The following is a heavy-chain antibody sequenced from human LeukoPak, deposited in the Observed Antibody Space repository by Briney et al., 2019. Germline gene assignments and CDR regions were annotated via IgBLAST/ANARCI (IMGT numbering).Heavy chain of an antibody. CDR1: GYTFTRYG. V-gene: IGHV1-18*01. D-gene: IGHD6-13*01. CDR3: ARGAAVSGVDY. J-gene: IGHJ4*02. CDR2: ISCYDGDT. Sequence: WASVKVSCKASGYTFTRYGISWVRQAPGQGLEWMGWISCYDGDTSYAQNLQGRVTMTTDTSTTTAYLEVRSLRSDDTAVYFCARGAAVSGVDYWGQGTLVTVSS.